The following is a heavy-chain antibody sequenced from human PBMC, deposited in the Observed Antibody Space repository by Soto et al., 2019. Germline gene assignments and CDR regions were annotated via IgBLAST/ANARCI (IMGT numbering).Heavy chain of an antibody. J-gene: IGHJ3*02. V-gene: IGHV3-23*01. CDR2: VRASGGSP. Sequence: PGGSLRLSCAASGFTFGVYDMSWVRQAPGKGLEWVSGVRASGGSPDYADSVKGRFTISRDNSKNTVYLQMNSLSAEDTALYYCATNYYHSSGYRGDDVFDTWGQGTMVTVS. CDR1: GFTFGVYD. D-gene: IGHD3-22*01. CDR3: ATNYYHSSGYRGDDVFDT.